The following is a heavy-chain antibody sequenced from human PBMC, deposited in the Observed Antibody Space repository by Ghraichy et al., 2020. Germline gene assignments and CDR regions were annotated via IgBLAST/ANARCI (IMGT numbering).Heavy chain of an antibody. D-gene: IGHD1-26*01. CDR2: IKSKADGGTT. V-gene: IGHV3-15*07. CDR1: GFIFSDAW. J-gene: IGHJ4*02. CDR3: TTDKTLPDPWVRFDH. Sequence: GESLNISCVGSGFIFSDAWVNWVRQAPGKGLEWVGRIKSKADGGTTDFAAFVKGRFSISRDDSRSTMYMQMNSLKTEDTAVYYCTTDKTLPDPWVRFDHWGQGTQVTVSS.